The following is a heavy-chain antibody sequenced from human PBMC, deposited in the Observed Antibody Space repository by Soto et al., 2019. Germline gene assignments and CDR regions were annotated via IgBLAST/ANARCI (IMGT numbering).Heavy chain of an antibody. Sequence: GGSLRLSCAASGFTFSSYWMHWVRQAPGKGLVWVSRINSDGSSTSYADSVKGRFTISRDNAKNTLYLQMNSLRAEDTAVYYCARGHRITIFGVVTNKYYFDYWGQGTLVTVSS. D-gene: IGHD3-3*01. CDR2: INSDGSST. J-gene: IGHJ4*02. V-gene: IGHV3-74*01. CDR1: GFTFSSYW. CDR3: ARGHRITIFGVVTNKYYFDY.